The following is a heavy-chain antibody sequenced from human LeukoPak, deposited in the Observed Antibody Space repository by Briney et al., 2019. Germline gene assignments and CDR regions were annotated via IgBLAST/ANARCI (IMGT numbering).Heavy chain of an antibody. J-gene: IGHJ4*02. CDR3: TKDKSSYDFWSGSPRRSFDY. V-gene: IGHV3-30*02. Sequence: PGGSLRLSCAASGFTFSTCGMHWVRQAPGKGLEWVAFTRYDGINKYYADSVKGRFTISRDNSKNMLYLQMSSLRAEDTAVYYCTKDKSSYDFWSGSPRRSFDYWGQGTLVTVSS. CDR1: GFTFSTCG. CDR2: TRYDGINK. D-gene: IGHD3-3*01.